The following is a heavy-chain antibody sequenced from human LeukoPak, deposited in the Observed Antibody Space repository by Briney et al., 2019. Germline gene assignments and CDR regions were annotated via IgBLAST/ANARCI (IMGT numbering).Heavy chain of an antibody. Sequence: GGSLRLSCAASGFTFSSYGMHWVRQAPGKGLEWVAVIWSDGSNKYYADSVKGRFTISRDNSKNTLYLQMNSLRAEDTAVYYCARDIDAVVAANQRFDYWGQGTLVTVSS. CDR1: GFTFSSYG. J-gene: IGHJ4*02. CDR3: ARDIDAVVAANQRFDY. D-gene: IGHD2-15*01. V-gene: IGHV3-33*01. CDR2: IWSDGSNK.